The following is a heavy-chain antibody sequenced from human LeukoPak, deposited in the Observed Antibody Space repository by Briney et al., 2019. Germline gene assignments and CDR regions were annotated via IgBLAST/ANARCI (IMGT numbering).Heavy chain of an antibody. CDR1: GFTFSDYY. V-gene: IGHV4-34*01. Sequence: PGGSLRLSCAASGFTFSDYYMSWIRQAPGKGLEWIGEINHSGSTNYNPSLKSRVTISVDTSKNQFSLKLSSVTAADTAVYYCARGNVFGVVVAATPAGDYWGQGTLVTVSS. D-gene: IGHD2-15*01. CDR3: ARGNVFGVVVAATPAGDY. J-gene: IGHJ4*02. CDR2: INHSGST.